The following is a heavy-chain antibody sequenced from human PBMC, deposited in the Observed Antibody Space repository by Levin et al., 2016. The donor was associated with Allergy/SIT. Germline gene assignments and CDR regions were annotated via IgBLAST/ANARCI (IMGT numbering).Heavy chain of an antibody. Sequence: WVRQAPGQRLEWIGWIVVGSGNTNYAQKFQERVTITRDMSTSTAYMELSSLRSEDTAVYYCAAFAGWELGSYGMDVWGQGTTVTVSS. V-gene: IGHV1-58*01. D-gene: IGHD1-26*01. CDR3: AAFAGWELGSYGMDV. J-gene: IGHJ6*02. CDR2: IVVGSGNT.